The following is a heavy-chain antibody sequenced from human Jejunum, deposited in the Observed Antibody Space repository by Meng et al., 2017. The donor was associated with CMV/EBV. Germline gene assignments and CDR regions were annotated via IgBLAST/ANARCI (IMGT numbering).Heavy chain of an antibody. CDR3: ARHADGGWYAMDV. CDR2: IRSDGTET. V-gene: IGHV3-7*02. Sequence: SAFTFSHYWMTWVRQPPGKGLEWVANIRSDGTETNHVDSLKGRFTISRDNGKNALYLQMNSLRVEDTAVYYCARHADGGWYAMDVRGHGTTVTVSS. D-gene: IGHD2-15*01. CDR1: AFTFSHYW. J-gene: IGHJ6*02.